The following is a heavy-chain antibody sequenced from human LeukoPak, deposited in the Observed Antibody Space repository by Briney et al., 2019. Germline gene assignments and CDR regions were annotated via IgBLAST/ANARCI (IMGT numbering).Heavy chain of an antibody. Sequence: GRPLRLSCGASGFTFRSYGMHGVRKSPGKGLGGWAVLLYDGRIKYYADSLKGRLTISRDNSSNTLNLHMKGLRAEATPGYYLAREYYDYVWGSYRFYGMDAWGKGNTVTVSS. D-gene: IGHD3-16*02. CDR1: GFTFRSYG. CDR3: AREYYDYVWGSYRFYGMDA. J-gene: IGHJ6*04. CDR2: LLYDGRIK. V-gene: IGHV3-33*01.